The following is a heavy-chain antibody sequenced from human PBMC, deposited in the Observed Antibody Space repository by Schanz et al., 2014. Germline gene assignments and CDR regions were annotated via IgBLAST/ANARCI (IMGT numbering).Heavy chain of an antibody. CDR3: AKDILHYGSDPDASDI. D-gene: IGHD3-10*01. V-gene: IGHV3-66*03. CDR1: GFTVNTNY. Sequence: EVQLVESGGGLIQPGGSLRLSCAVSGFTVNTNYMSWVRQAPGKGLEWISSMYINSGSTQYADSVKGRFIISRDSSKNKLYLQMDSLRIEDTAMYYCAKDILHYGSDPDASDIWGQGTMVTVSS. J-gene: IGHJ3*02. CDR2: MYINSGST.